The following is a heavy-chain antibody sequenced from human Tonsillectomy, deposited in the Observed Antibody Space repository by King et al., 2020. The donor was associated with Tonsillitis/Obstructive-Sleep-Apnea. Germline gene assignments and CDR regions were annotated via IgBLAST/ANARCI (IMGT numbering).Heavy chain of an antibody. CDR1: GFSLSTSEMC. D-gene: IGHD3-3*01. Sequence: VTLQESGPALVKPPQTLTLTCTFSGFSLSTSEMCVSWIRQPPGKALEWLARIDWDDDKYYSTSLKTRLTISKDTSKNQVVLTMTNMDPVDTATYYCARILPGRSGYYWDFDYWGQGTLVTVSS. V-gene: IGHV2-70*11. CDR3: ARILPGRSGYYWDFDY. CDR2: IDWDDDK. J-gene: IGHJ4*02.